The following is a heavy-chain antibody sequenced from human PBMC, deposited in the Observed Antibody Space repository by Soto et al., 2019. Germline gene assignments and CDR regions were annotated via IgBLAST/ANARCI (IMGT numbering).Heavy chain of an antibody. CDR3: ARDPVCSGGSCYDY. V-gene: IGHV3-7*01. CDR1: GFTFSRYW. CDR2: IKQDGSEI. Sequence: GVSLRLSCAASGFTFSRYWMTWVRQSPGKGLEWVANIKQDGSEIYYVDSVKGRFTISRDNAENSLYLQMNSLRAEDTAVYYCARDPVCSGGSCYDYWGQGTLVTVSS. D-gene: IGHD2-15*01. J-gene: IGHJ4*02.